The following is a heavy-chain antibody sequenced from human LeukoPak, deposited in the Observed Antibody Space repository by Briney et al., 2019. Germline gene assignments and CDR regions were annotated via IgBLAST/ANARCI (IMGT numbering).Heavy chain of an antibody. V-gene: IGHV4-31*03. CDR2: IYYSGST. CDR1: GGSISSGGYY. CDR3: ARLGWGRAGGYNWFDP. D-gene: IGHD3-10*01. Sequence: SETLSLTCTVSGGSISSGGYYWSWIRQHPGKGLEWIGYIYYSGSTNYNPSLKSRVTISVDTSKDQFSLKLSSVTAADTAVYYCARLGWGRAGGYNWFDPWGQGTLVTVSS. J-gene: IGHJ5*02.